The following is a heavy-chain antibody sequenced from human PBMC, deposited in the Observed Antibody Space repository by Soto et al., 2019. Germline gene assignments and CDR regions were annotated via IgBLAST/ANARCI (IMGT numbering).Heavy chain of an antibody. Sequence: QITLKESGPTLVRPTQTLTLTCTFSGFSLSSSGVGVGWIRQPPGKALEWLALLYWDDDHRYSPSLKTRLTIXKXISKNQVVLTMTKLDPADTATYYCAREVYYSTYFDSWGQGTLVTVSS. CDR2: LYWDDDH. CDR3: AREVYYSTYFDS. J-gene: IGHJ4*02. V-gene: IGHV2-5*02. CDR1: GFSLSSSGVG. D-gene: IGHD3-10*01.